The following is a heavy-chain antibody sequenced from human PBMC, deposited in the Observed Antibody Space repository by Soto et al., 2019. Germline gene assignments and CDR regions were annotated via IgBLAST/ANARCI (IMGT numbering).Heavy chain of an antibody. CDR2: INENGSST. CDR1: GFTFSKNG. J-gene: IGHJ5*02. V-gene: IGHV3-23*01. D-gene: IGHD2-21*01. CDR3: AKHLCDGGATSYSTTDA. Sequence: EVQLLESGGGLVQPGGSLRLSCAASGFTFSKNGMRWVRQAPGKGLEWVSSINENGSSTYYADSVKGGFIMSRDNSNSTVYLDLSSLRAEDTAIYYCAKHLCDGGATSYSTTDAWGQGVMVTVSS.